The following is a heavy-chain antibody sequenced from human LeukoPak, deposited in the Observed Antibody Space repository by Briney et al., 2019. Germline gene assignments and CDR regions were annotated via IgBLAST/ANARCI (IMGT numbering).Heavy chain of an antibody. CDR1: GFPFSSYD. D-gene: IGHD7-27*01. CDR3: ARDYSGWGLDY. CDR2: IGTAGDT. V-gene: IGHV3-13*01. J-gene: IGHJ4*02. Sequence: GSLRLSCAASGFPFSSYDMHWVRQATGKGLEWVSAIGTAGDTHYPDSVKGRFTISRENAKNSLYLQMNSLRAGDTAVYYCARDYSGWGLDYWGQGTLVTVSS.